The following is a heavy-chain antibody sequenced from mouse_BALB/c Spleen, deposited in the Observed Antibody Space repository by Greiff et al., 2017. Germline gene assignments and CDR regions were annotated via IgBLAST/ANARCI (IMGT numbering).Heavy chain of an antibody. D-gene: IGHD4-1*01. J-gene: IGHJ2*01. CDR2: ISCYNGAT. CDR1: GYSFTGYY. Sequence: LARPGASVKISCKASGYSFTGYYMHWVKQSHGKSLEWIGYISCYNGATSYNQKFKGKATFTVDTSSSTAYMQFNSLTSEDSAVYYCAKMANWDGGYYFDYWGQGTTLTVSS. CDR3: AKMANWDGGYYFDY. V-gene: IGHV1S34*01.